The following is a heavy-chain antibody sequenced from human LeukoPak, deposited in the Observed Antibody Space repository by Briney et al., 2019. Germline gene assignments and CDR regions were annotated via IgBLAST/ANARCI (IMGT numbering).Heavy chain of an antibody. CDR3: ARGDGEAASLWENWFDP. V-gene: IGHV1-8*01. D-gene: IGHD6-13*01. Sequence: ASVKVSCKASGYSFTSYDINWVRQATGQGLEWMGWMNSNSGHTGYAQKFQGRVTMTRNTSISTAYMELSGLRSEDTAVYYCARGDGEAASLWENWFDPWGQGTLVTVSS. CDR2: MNSNSGHT. CDR1: GYSFTSYD. J-gene: IGHJ5*02.